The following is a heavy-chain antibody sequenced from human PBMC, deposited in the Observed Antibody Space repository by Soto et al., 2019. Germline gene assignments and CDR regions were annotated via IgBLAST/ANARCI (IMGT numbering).Heavy chain of an antibody. J-gene: IGHJ4*02. D-gene: IGHD2-15*01. CDR2: ISSSGSTI. CDR3: ESTIVVVVAAFNFDY. Sequence: PGGSLRLSCAASGFTFSSYEMNWVRQAPGKGLEWVSYISSSGSTIYYADSVKGRFTISRDNAKNSLYLQMNSLRAEDTAVYYCESTIVVVVAAFNFDYWGQGTLVTVPS. CDR1: GFTFSSYE. V-gene: IGHV3-48*03.